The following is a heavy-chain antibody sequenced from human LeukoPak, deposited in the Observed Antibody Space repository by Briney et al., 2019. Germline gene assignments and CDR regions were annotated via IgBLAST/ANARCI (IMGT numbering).Heavy chain of an antibody. CDR3: AKDFVRSGSSKGRSPPDVVY. D-gene: IGHD1-26*01. CDR1: GYTLTELS. V-gene: IGHV1-24*01. Sequence: ASVKVSCKVSGYTLTELSMHWVRQAPGKGLEWMGGFDPEDGETIYAQKFQGRVTMTEDTSTDTAYMELSSLRSEDTAVYYCAKDFVRSGSSKGRSPPDVVYWGQGTLVTVSS. J-gene: IGHJ4*02. CDR2: FDPEDGET.